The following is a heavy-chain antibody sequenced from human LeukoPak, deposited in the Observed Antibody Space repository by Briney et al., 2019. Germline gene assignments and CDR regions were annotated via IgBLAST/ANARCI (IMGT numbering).Heavy chain of an antibody. CDR2: IYYSGST. J-gene: IGHJ4*02. Sequence: SETLSLTCTVSGGSISSSSYYWGWIRQPPGKGLEWIGSIYYSGSTYYNPSLKSRVTISVDTSKNQFSLKLSSVTAADTAVYYCARSYIWELWSLGFDYWGQGTLVTVSS. D-gene: IGHD1-26*01. V-gene: IGHV4-39*01. CDR3: ARSYIWELWSLGFDY. CDR1: GGSISSSSYY.